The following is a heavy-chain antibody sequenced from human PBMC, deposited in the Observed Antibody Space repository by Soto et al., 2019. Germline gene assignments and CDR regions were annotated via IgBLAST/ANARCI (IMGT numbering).Heavy chain of an antibody. J-gene: IGHJ6*02. CDR1: GGTFSSYA. CDR2: IIPISGTA. CDR3: ARSQGSRTSLEIYYYYYYGMDV. D-gene: IGHD2-2*01. V-gene: IGHV1-69*01. Sequence: QVQLVQSGAEVKKPGSSVKVSCKASGGTFSSYAISWVRQAPGQGLEWRGGIIPISGTANYAQKFQGSVTITADESTGTVYMELSSLRSEDTAVYFCARSQGSRTSLEIYYYYYYGMDVGGQGTTVTVSS.